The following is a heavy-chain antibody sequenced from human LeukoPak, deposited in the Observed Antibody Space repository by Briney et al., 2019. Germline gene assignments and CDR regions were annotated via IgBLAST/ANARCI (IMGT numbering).Heavy chain of an antibody. CDR3: ATMSIAAGNDY. CDR1: GGSISSYS. CDR2: IYNSGST. J-gene: IGHJ4*02. V-gene: IGHV4-59*08. D-gene: IGHD6-6*01. Sequence: SETLSLTCTGSGGSISSYSWSWIRQPPGKGLEWIGYIYNSGSTNYNPSLKSRVTISVDTSKNQFSLKLSSVTAADTAVYYCATMSIAAGNDYWGQGTLVTVSS.